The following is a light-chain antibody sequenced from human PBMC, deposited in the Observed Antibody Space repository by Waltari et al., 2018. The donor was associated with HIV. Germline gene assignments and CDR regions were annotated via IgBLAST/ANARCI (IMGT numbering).Light chain of an antibody. J-gene: IGKJ4*01. CDR3: QQYGDTPLT. V-gene: IGKV3-20*01. CDR1: QHVGSRR. CDR2: DAS. Sequence: EIVLTQSPGTLSLSPGDRATLSCRASQHVGSRRLAWYQRKLGQAPRLLIYDASTRATGIPDRFSGSVSGTDFTLTINRLEPEDFAVYFCQQYGDTPLTFGGGTKVEIK.